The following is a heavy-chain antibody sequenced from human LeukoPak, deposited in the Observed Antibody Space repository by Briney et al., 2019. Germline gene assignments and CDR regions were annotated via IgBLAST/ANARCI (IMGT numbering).Heavy chain of an antibody. D-gene: IGHD1-26*01. CDR3: VREDPYCAY. CDR2: MNPNTGDI. V-gene: IGHV1-2*02. J-gene: IGHJ4*02. Sequence: ASVKVSCKASGYTFTGYSTHWMRQAPGQGLEWMGWMNPNTGDINYAQKFQGRVTLTGDTSISTAYMELSRLTSGDTAMYYCVREDPYCAYWGQGTLVTVSS. CDR1: GYTFTGYS.